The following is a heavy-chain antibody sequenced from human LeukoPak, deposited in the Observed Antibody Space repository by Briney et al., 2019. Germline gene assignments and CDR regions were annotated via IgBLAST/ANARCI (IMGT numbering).Heavy chain of an antibody. V-gene: IGHV1-69*13. CDR1: GGTFSSYA. Sequence: GASVKVSCKASGGTFSSYAISWVRQAPGQGLEWMGGIIPIFGTANYAQKFQGRVTITADESTSTAYMELSSLRSEDTAVYYCARPRMDQYYYYYMDVWGKGTTVTVSS. CDR2: IIPIFGTA. D-gene: IGHD2-8*01. J-gene: IGHJ6*03. CDR3: ARPRMDQYYYYYMDV.